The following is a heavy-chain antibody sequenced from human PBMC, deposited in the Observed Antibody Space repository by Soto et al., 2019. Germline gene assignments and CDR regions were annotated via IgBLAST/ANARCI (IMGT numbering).Heavy chain of an antibody. V-gene: IGHV1-18*01. Sequence: ASVKVSCKASGYTFTSYGISWVRQAPGQGLEWMGWISAYNGDTNYAHKFQGRVTMTTDTSTSTAYLELRSLRSDDTAVYYCARTGRFLEWLSTFDYWGQGNLVTVSS. CDR2: ISAYNGDT. CDR1: GYTFTSYG. CDR3: ARTGRFLEWLSTFDY. J-gene: IGHJ4*02. D-gene: IGHD3-3*01.